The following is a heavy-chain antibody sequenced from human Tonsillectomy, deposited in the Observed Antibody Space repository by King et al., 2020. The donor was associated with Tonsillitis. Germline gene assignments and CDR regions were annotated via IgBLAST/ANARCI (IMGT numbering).Heavy chain of an antibody. CDR3: ARQTTVTQFEAFDI. D-gene: IGHD4-17*01. Sequence: LQLQESGSGLVKPSQTLSLTCAVSGGSISSAGYSWSWIRQPPGKGLEWIGYIYHSGSTNYNPSLRSRLTMSVEKSKNQFSLKMRSVTAADTGVYYWARQTTVTQFEAFDIWGQGTMVTVS. J-gene: IGHJ3*02. CDR1: GGSISSAGYS. V-gene: IGHV4-30-2*01. CDR2: IYHSGST.